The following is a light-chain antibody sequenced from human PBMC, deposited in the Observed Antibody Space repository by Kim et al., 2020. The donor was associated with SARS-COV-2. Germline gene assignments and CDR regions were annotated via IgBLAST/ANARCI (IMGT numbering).Light chain of an antibody. J-gene: IGLJ3*02. CDR2: DVT. CDR1: SSDVGGYNY. Sequence: GQSITISCTGTSSDVGGYNYVAWYQQQPGSAPKLMIYDVTKRPSGVSNRFSGSKSGNTASLTISGLQAEDEADYYCSSYTSSNTWVFGGGTKLTVL. V-gene: IGLV2-14*03. CDR3: SSYTSSNTWV.